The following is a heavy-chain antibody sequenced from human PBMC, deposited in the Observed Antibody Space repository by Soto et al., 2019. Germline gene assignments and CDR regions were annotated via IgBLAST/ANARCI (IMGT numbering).Heavy chain of an antibody. CDR1: GFPFSSYG. D-gene: IGHD6-13*01. CDR3: AKDAGAATPPYNWLDP. V-gene: IGHV3-30*18. Sequence: GGSLRLSCAASGFPFSSYGMHWVRQAPGKGLEWVAVISYDGSNKYYADSVKGRFTISRDNSKNTLYLQMNSLRAEDTAVYYCAKDAGAATPPYNWLDPWGQGALVTVSS. CDR2: ISYDGSNK. J-gene: IGHJ5*02.